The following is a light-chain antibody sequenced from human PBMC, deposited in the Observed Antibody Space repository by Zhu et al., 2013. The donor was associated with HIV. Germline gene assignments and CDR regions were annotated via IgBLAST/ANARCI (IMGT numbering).Light chain of an antibody. CDR2: GAS. V-gene: IGKV3-20*01. CDR3: QRFGSSVTWT. CDR1: QNFGSNY. Sequence: EIVLTQSPDILSLSPGERATLSCRASQNFGSNYLAWYQQKPGQAPRLLIYGASSRATGISDRFSGSGSGTDFTLTISRLEPEDFGMYFCQRFGSSVTWTFGQGTKLEIK. J-gene: IGKJ1*01.